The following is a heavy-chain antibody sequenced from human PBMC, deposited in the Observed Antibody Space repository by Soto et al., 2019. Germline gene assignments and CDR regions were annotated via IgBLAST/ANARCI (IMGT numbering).Heavy chain of an antibody. Sequence: SETLSLTCTVSGGSISSYYWSWIRQPPGKGLEWIGYIYYSGSTNYNPSLKSRVTISVDTSKNQFSLKLSSVTAADTAVYYCARVFHYDSSGLDYWGQGTLVTVS. CDR1: GGSISSYY. CDR3: ARVFHYDSSGLDY. D-gene: IGHD3-22*01. V-gene: IGHV4-59*01. CDR2: IYYSGST. J-gene: IGHJ4*02.